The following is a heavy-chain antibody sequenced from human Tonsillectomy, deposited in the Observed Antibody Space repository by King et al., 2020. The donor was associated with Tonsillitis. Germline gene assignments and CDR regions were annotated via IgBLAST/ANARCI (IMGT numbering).Heavy chain of an antibody. CDR2: IYPVDSDT. J-gene: IGHJ3*02. V-gene: IGHV5-51*01. CDR3: ARLGLGAFDI. D-gene: IGHD7-27*01. CDR1: VYSFTSYR. Sequence: QLVQSGAEVKKPGDFLKISCKGAVYSFTSYRIGWVRQMPGKGLEWMGTIYPVDSDTTYNPSFQAQISISTDKSISMAYLQWRSLRASDTAIYYCARLGLGAFDIWGQGTLFTVSS.